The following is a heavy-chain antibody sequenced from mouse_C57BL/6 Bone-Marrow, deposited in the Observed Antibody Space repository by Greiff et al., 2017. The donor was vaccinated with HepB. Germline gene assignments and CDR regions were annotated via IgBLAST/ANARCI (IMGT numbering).Heavy chain of an antibody. CDR3: ANDGYYYCFDY. CDR1: GYAFSSSW. D-gene: IGHD2-3*01. V-gene: IGHV1-82*01. J-gene: IGHJ2*01. Sequence: QVQLQQSGPELVKPGASVKISCKASGYAFSSSWMNWVKQRPGKGLEWIGRIYPGDGDTNYNGKFKGKATLTADKSSSTAYMQLSSLTSEDSAVYFCANDGYYYCFDYWGQGTTLTVSS. CDR2: IYPGDGDT.